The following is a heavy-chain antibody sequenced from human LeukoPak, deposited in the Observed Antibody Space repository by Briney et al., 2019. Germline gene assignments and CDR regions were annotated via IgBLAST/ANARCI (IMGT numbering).Heavy chain of an antibody. J-gene: IGHJ5*02. CDR2: TYYRSKWYN. CDR3: ARAGIAAAGEGWFDP. CDR1: GDSVSSNSAA. Sequence: SQTLSLTCAISGDSVSSNSAAWNWIRQSPSRGLEWLGRTYYRSKWYNDYAVSVKSRITINPDTSKSPFSLQLNSVTPEDTAVYYCARAGIAAAGEGWFDPWGQGTLVTVSS. V-gene: IGHV6-1*01. D-gene: IGHD6-13*01.